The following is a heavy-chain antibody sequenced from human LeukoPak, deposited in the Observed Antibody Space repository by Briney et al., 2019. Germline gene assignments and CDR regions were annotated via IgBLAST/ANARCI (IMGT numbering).Heavy chain of an antibody. Sequence: PGGSLRFSCAASGYTFSDYSMNWLRQAPGKGLEWVSSISSGSGYIYYADAVKGRFTISRDNAKNSLYLQMNSLRAEDTAVYYCAREGGGSLDYWVQGTLVTVSS. CDR1: GYTFSDYS. V-gene: IGHV3-21*06. D-gene: IGHD1-26*01. CDR3: AREGGGSLDY. J-gene: IGHJ4*02. CDR2: ISSGSGYI.